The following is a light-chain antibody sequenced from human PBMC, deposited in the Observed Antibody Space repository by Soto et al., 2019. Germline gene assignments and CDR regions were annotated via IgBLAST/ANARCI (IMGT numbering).Light chain of an antibody. CDR3: CSYAGSYTLV. Sequence: QSALTQPRSVSGSPGQSVTISCTGTSSDIGDYNYVSWYQQHPGKAPKLMIYDVTKRPSGVPDRFSGSKSGNTASLTISGLQAEDEADYYCCSYAGSYTLVFGGGTKLTVL. CDR1: SSDIGDYNY. J-gene: IGLJ2*01. CDR2: DVT. V-gene: IGLV2-11*01.